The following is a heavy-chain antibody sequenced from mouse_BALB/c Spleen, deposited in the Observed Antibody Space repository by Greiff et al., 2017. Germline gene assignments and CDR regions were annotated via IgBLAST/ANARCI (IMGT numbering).Heavy chain of an antibody. CDR1: GFTFSSYA. CDR3: ARGRPIYYDYDDGYYFDY. CDR2: ISSGGST. D-gene: IGHD2-4*01. Sequence: EVQGVESGGGLVKPGGSLKLSCAASGFTFSSYAMSWVRQTPEKRLEWVASISSGGSTYYPDSVKGRFTISRVNARNILYLQMSSLRSEDTAMYYCARGRPIYYDYDDGYYFDYWGQGTTLTVSS. J-gene: IGHJ2*01. V-gene: IGHV5-6-5*01.